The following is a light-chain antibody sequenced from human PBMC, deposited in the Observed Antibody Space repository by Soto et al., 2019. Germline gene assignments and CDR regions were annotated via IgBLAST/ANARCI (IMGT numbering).Light chain of an antibody. J-gene: IGLJ2*01. CDR2: DVS. V-gene: IGLV2-14*03. CDR3: SSYAASSAVV. Sequence: ALTQPASVSGSPGQSITISCTGTSSDIGTYNFVSWYQQHPGKAPQLLIYDVSFRPSGVSDRFSGSKSGSTASLTISGLQSKDEANYFCSSYAASSAVVFDGGTKVTVL. CDR1: SSDIGTYNF.